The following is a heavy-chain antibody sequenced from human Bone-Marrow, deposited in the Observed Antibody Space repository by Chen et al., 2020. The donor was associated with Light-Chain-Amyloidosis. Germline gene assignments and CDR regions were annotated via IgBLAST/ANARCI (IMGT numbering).Heavy chain of an antibody. J-gene: IGHJ4*02. CDR3: TTDGRTDY. CDR1: GFSCSGAW. Sequence: EVNLVESGGGLVKPGGSLRLSCAAYGFSCSGAWMSWVRQAPGKGLEWLGRIKSDADGGTTDYAAPVQGRFSISRDDSKKTLYLQMSSLKIEDTAMYYCTTDGRTDYWGQGTLVTVSS. V-gene: IGHV3-15*01. CDR2: IKSDADGGTT.